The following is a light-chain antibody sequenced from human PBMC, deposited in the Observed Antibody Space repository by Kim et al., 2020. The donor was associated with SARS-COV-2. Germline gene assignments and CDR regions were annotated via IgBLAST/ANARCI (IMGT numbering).Light chain of an antibody. CDR1: SSNVGLNF. J-gene: IGLJ3*02. Sequence: QSGLTQPPSLSAAPGQKVTISCSGSSSNVGLNFVSWYQQFPGTAPTLVIYDDSRRPSGVPGRFSGSKSGTTATLGITGLQTGDEADYYCTTWDSSLSVGVFSGGTQLTVL. CDR3: TTWDSSLSVGV. CDR2: DDS. V-gene: IGLV1-51*01.